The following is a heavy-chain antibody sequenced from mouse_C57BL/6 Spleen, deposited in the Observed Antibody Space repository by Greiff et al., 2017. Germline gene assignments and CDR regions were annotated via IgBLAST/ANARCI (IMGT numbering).Heavy chain of an antibody. CDR3: AIEAIYYDYDGFAY. Sequence: QVQLQQPGAELVKPGASVKVSCKASGYTFTSYWMHWVKQRPGQGLEWIGRIHPSDSDTNYNQKFKGKATLTVDKSSSTAYMQLSSLTSEDSAVYYWAIEAIYYDYDGFAYWGQGTLVTVSA. J-gene: IGHJ3*01. V-gene: IGHV1-74*01. CDR2: IHPSDSDT. CDR1: GYTFTSYW. D-gene: IGHD2-4*01.